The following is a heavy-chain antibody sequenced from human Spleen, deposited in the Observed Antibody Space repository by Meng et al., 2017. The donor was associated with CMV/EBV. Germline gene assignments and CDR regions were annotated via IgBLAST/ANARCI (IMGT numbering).Heavy chain of an antibody. Sequence: ASVKVSCKASGYTFTSYGISWVRQAPGQGLEWMGWISAYNGNTNYAQKLQGRVTMTTDTSTSTAYMELRSLRSDDTAVYYCARVVGGGYCSSTSCYTTRGMDVWGQGTTVTVS. CDR3: ARVVGGGYCSSTSCYTTRGMDV. D-gene: IGHD2-2*01. CDR1: GYTFTSYG. CDR2: ISAYNGNT. J-gene: IGHJ6*02. V-gene: IGHV1-18*01.